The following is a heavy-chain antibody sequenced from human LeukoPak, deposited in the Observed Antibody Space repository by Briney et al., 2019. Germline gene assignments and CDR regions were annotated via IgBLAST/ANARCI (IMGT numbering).Heavy chain of an antibody. CDR2: ISYDGSNK. Sequence: GGSLRLSCAASGFTLSSYAMHWVRQAPGKGLEWVAVISYDGSNKYYADSVKGRFTISRDNAKNSVYLQMTSLRDEDTAVYYCARDGRWMQFAEGGLDYWGQGTLVIVSS. CDR3: ARDGRWMQFAEGGLDY. J-gene: IGHJ4*02. CDR1: GFTLSSYA. D-gene: IGHD5-24*01. V-gene: IGHV3-30-3*01.